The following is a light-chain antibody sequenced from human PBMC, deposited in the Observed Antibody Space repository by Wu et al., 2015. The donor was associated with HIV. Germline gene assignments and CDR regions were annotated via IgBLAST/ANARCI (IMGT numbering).Light chain of an antibody. J-gene: IGKJ4*01. CDR1: QSIGSY. CDR2: TAS. V-gene: IGKV1-39*01. CDR3: QQSFSTLSRT. Sequence: DIQMIQSPSSLSASVGDTVTITCRAGQSIGSYLNWYQQKPGKAPNLLIYTASTLQSGVPSRFSGSGSGTDLTLTISSLQPEDFATYYCQQSFSTLSRTFGGGTKVEIK.